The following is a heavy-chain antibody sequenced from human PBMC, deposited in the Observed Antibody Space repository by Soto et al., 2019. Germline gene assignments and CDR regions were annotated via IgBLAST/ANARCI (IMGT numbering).Heavy chain of an antibody. CDR3: ARARATIAAAAIFDC. CDR1: GGSISTSNW. CDR2: VYRTGST. D-gene: IGHD6-13*01. V-gene: IGHV4-4*02. J-gene: IGHJ4*02. Sequence: QVQLQESGPGLVKPSGTLSLTCAVSGGSISTSNWWSWVRQPPGKGLGWIGEVYRTGSTNYNPSLERRLILAVDKSKNQFSLKLTSVTAAGTAGYSCARARATIAAAAIFDCWGQGTLGTVSS.